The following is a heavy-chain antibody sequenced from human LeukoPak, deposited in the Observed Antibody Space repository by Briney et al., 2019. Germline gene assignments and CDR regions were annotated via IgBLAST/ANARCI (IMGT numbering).Heavy chain of an antibody. D-gene: IGHD3-10*01. CDR2: IIPIFGTA. CDR3: ARDRDYYGSGSYPYYYYYYMDV. V-gene: IGHV1-69*06. CDR1: GGTFSSYA. J-gene: IGHJ6*03. Sequence: SVKVSCKASGGTFSSYAISWVRQAPGQGLEWMGGIIPIFGTANYAQKFQGRVTITADKSTSTAYMELSSLRSEDTAVYYCARDRDYYGSGSYPYYYYYYMDVWGKGTTVTVSS.